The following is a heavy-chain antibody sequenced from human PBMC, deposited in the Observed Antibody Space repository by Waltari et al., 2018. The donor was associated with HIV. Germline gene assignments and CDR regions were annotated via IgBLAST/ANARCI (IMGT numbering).Heavy chain of an antibody. Sequence: QVQLVESGGGVVQPGRSLRLSCAASGFTFSSYGMHWVRQAPGKGLEWVAVIWYDGSNKDYADSVKGRFTISRDNSKNTLYLQMNSLRAEDTAVYYCARDLYDSSAPPPGYWGQGTLVTVSS. CDR2: IWYDGSNK. V-gene: IGHV3-33*01. D-gene: IGHD3-22*01. CDR3: ARDLYDSSAPPPGY. CDR1: GFTFSSYG. J-gene: IGHJ4*02.